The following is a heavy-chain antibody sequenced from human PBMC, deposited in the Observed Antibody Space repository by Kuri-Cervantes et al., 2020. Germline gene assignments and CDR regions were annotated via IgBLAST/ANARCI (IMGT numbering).Heavy chain of an antibody. V-gene: IGHV1-18*04. CDR1: DYTFSSYG. J-gene: IGHJ6*02. CDR2: ISAYNGIT. CDR3: ARDRSYYFGMDV. Sequence: ASVKVSCKASDYTFSSYGISWVRQAPGQGLEWMGWISAYNGITNYAQKFQGRVTMTTDTSTNTAYVELRSLRSDDTAVYYCARDRSYYFGMDVWGQGTTVTVSS.